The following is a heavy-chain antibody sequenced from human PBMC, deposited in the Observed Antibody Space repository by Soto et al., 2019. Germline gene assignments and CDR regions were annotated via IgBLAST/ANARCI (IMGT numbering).Heavy chain of an antibody. Sequence: QVQLVQSGAEVKKPGSSVKVSCKASGGTFSSYTISWVRQAPGQGLEWMGRIIPILGIANYAQKFQGRVTITADKSTSTAYMELSSLRSEDTAVYYCARVDILTGYYPDWGQGTLVTVSS. J-gene: IGHJ4*02. CDR2: IIPILGIA. CDR1: GGTFSSYT. CDR3: ARVDILTGYYPD. V-gene: IGHV1-69*02. D-gene: IGHD3-9*01.